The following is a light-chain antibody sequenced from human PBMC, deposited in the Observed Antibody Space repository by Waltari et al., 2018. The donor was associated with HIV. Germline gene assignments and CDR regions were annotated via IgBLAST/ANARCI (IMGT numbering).Light chain of an antibody. V-gene: IGKV3-15*01. Sequence: EIVMTQSPATLSVSPGERANLSCRASQNIRRNLAWYQQKPGQAPRLIIFGASTRATGLPARFSGSGSGTEFTLTISSLQSEDFALYYCQQYEEWPPITFGQGTRLEIK. CDR1: QNIRRN. CDR2: GAS. J-gene: IGKJ5*01. CDR3: QQYEEWPPIT.